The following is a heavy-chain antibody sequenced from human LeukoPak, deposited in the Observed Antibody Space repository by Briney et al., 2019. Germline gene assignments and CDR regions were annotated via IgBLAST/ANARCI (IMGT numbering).Heavy chain of an antibody. Sequence: PGGSLRLSCAASGFTFSSYWMSWVRQAPGKGLEWVANIKQDGSGKYYVDSVKGRFTISRDNAKNSLYLQMNSLRAEDTAVYYCARKAGDIVVVVAATPGDAFDIWGQGTMVTVSS. V-gene: IGHV3-7*05. CDR2: IKQDGSGK. CDR3: ARKAGDIVVVVAATPGDAFDI. J-gene: IGHJ3*02. CDR1: GFTFSSYW. D-gene: IGHD2-15*01.